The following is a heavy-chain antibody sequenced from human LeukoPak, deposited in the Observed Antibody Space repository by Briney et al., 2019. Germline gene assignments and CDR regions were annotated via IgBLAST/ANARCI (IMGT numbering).Heavy chain of an antibody. J-gene: IGHJ4*02. D-gene: IGHD6-6*01. Sequence: SETLSLTCTVSGGSITSYYWSYIRQPAGEGLEWIGRTHTSGSTNYNPSLKSRVTMSIDTSKNQFSLKLSSVTAADTAMYYCAREFSGTSIAARVFDSWGKGTLVTVSS. V-gene: IGHV4-4*07. CDR1: GGSITSYY. CDR2: THTSGST. CDR3: AREFSGTSIAARVFDS.